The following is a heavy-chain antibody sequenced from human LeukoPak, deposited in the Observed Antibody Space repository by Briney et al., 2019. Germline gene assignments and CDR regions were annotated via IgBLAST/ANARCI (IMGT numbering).Heavy chain of an antibody. J-gene: IGHJ4*02. D-gene: IGHD6-19*01. Sequence: SETLSLTCTVSGYSISSGYYWGWIRQPPGKGLEWIGSIYHSGSTYYNPSLKSRVTISVDTSKNQFSLKLSSVTAADTAVYYCARGTPLYSSGQDWGQGTLVTVSS. CDR3: ARGTPLYSSGQD. V-gene: IGHV4-38-2*02. CDR2: IYHSGST. CDR1: GYSISSGYY.